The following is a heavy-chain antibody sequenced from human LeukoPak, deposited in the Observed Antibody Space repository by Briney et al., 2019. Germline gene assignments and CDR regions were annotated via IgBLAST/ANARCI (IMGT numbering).Heavy chain of an antibody. CDR1: GGSISSYY. Sequence: SETLSLTCTVSGGSISSYYWSWIRQSPGKGLEWIGYIYYSGSTNYNPSLKSRVTISVDTSKNQFSLKLSSVTAADTAVYYCARVRTGWIQLRDYWFDPWGQGTLVTVSS. CDR3: ARVRTGWIQLRDYWFDP. V-gene: IGHV4-59*01. J-gene: IGHJ5*02. CDR2: IYYSGST. D-gene: IGHD5-18*01.